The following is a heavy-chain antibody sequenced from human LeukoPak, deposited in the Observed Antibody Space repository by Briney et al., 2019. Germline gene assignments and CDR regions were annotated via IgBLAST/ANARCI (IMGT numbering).Heavy chain of an antibody. CDR1: GFTFSSYA. J-gene: IGHJ4*02. Sequence: GGSLRLSCAASGFTFSSYAMSWVRQAPGKGLEWVSTIGGTGTNTYYADSVKGRFTISRDNSKNTLYLQMNSLRAEDTAVYYCAKDLNTISPPGWGQGTLVTVSS. CDR3: AKDLNTISPPG. V-gene: IGHV3-23*01. CDR2: IGGTGTNT. D-gene: IGHD2-2*01.